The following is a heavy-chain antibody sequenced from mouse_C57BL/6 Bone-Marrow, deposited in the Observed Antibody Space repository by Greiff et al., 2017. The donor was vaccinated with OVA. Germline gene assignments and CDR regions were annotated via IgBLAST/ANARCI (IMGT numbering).Heavy chain of an antibody. D-gene: IGHD2-3*01. CDR3: ARGGGLYDGYPTWFAY. V-gene: IGHV1-55*01. CDR2: IYPGSGST. J-gene: IGHJ3*01. Sequence: VQLQQPGAELVKPGASVKMSCKASGYTFTSYWITWVKQRPGQGLEWIGDIYPGSGSTNYNEKFKSKATLTVDTSSSTAYMQLSRLTSEDSAVYYCARGGGLYDGYPTWFAYWGQGTLVTVSA. CDR1: GYTFTSYW.